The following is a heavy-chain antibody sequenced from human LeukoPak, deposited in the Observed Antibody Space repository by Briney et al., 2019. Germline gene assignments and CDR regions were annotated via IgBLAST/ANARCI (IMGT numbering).Heavy chain of an antibody. D-gene: IGHD6-13*01. CDR3: ARDGERIAAAVLYDY. V-gene: IGHV3-33*08. CDR2: IWYDGSNK. Sequence: PGGSLRLSCAASGFTFSSYAMHWVRQAPGKGLEWVAVIWYDGSNKYYADSVKGRFTISRDNSKNTLYLQMNSLRAEDTAVYYCARDGERIAAAVLYDYWGQGTLVTVSS. J-gene: IGHJ4*02. CDR1: GFTFSSYA.